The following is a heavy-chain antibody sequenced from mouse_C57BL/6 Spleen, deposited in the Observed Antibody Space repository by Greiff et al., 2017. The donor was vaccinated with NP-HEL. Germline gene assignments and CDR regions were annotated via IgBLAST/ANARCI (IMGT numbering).Heavy chain of an antibody. V-gene: IGHV1-59*01. Sequence: QVQLQQPGAELVRPGTSVKLSCKASGYTFTSYWMHWVKQRPGQGLEWIGVIDPSDSSTNYNQKFKGKATLTVDTSSSTAYMQLSSLTSEDSAVYYCARGKDYYGSSYERYFDVWGTGTTVTVSS. CDR2: IDPSDSST. J-gene: IGHJ1*03. D-gene: IGHD1-1*01. CDR3: ARGKDYYGSSYERYFDV. CDR1: GYTFTSYW.